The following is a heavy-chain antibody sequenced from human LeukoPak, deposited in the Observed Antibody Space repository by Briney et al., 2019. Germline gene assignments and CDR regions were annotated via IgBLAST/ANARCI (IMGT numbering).Heavy chain of an antibody. CDR3: ARGPLRPLHSFDV. J-gene: IGHJ3*01. V-gene: IGHV4-34*01. D-gene: IGHD3-16*01. CDR1: VGSLSTYY. CDR2: IYQSGST. Sequence: SETLSLTRVVYVGSLSTYYWRWMRPPPGKGVEWMGEIYQSGSTNYMPSLKTRVAISVDTSKKQFSLKLSSVTAADTAVYYCARGPLRPLHSFDVWGQGTMVTVSS.